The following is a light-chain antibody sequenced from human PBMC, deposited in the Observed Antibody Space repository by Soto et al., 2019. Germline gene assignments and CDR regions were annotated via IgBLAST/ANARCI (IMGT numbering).Light chain of an antibody. V-gene: IGKV1-5*01. CDR1: QSISSW. Sequence: DIQMTQSPSTLSASVGDRVTITCRASQSISSWLAWYQQKPGKAPKLLIYDASSLVSGVPSRFSDSGSGTAFSLTISSLQPDDFATYYCQQYNSYSPLTFGGGTKVEIK. J-gene: IGKJ4*01. CDR2: DAS. CDR3: QQYNSYSPLT.